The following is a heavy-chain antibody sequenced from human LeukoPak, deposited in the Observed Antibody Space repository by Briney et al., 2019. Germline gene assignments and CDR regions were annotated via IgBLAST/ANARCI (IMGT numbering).Heavy chain of an antibody. Sequence: SETLSLTCAVSGGSFSGYYWTWIRQPPGKGLEWIGEINHSGSANYNPSLMSRVTISVDTSKNQFSLKLSSVTAADTAVYYCARLSRDTAMIPYAFDIWGQGTMVTVSS. J-gene: IGHJ3*02. V-gene: IGHV4-34*01. D-gene: IGHD5-18*01. CDR2: INHSGSA. CDR1: GGSFSGYY. CDR3: ARLSRDTAMIPYAFDI.